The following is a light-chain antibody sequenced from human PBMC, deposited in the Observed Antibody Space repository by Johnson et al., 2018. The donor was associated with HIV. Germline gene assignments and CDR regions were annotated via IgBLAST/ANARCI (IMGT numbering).Light chain of an antibody. V-gene: IGLV1-51*01. Sequence: QSILTQPPSVSAAPGKKVTISCSGNTSKIENNYVSWYQQFPERAPNLLIYDNNKPPAGLPDRFAASKSATAATLRIPGLQTGDAADYYCGTWHNSLIAFAVFGTGTKVTVL. J-gene: IGLJ1*01. CDR1: TSKIENNY. CDR3: GTWHNSLIAFAV. CDR2: DNN.